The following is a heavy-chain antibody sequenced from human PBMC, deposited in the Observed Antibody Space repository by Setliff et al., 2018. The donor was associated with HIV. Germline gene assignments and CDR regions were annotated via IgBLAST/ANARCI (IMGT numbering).Heavy chain of an antibody. CDR2: IRSSGDT. CDR3: TIPASSLAPN. J-gene: IGHJ4*02. Sequence: ETLSLTCTVSGGSISSRSYYWGWIRQPPGKGLEWIASIRSSGDTYYNPSLQSRVIISVDTSNNQTSLKLTSVTAADTAVYYCTIPASSLAPNWGRGTQVTVS. CDR1: GGSISSRSYY. V-gene: IGHV4-39*01.